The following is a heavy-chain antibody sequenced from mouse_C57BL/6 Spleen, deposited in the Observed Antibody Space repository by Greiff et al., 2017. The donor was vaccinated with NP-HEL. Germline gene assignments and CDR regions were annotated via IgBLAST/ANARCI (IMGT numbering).Heavy chain of an antibody. Sequence: EVQLQQSGPELVKPGASVKISCKASGYTFTDYYMNWVKQSHGKSLEWIGDINPNNGGTSYNQKFKGKATLTVDKSSSTAYMALSSLTSEESAFYYCARSRKNYYDYGYFDYWGQGTTLTVSS. CDR3: ARSRKNYYDYGYFDY. V-gene: IGHV1-26*01. CDR1: GYTFTDYY. D-gene: IGHD2-4*01. J-gene: IGHJ2*01. CDR2: INPNNGGT.